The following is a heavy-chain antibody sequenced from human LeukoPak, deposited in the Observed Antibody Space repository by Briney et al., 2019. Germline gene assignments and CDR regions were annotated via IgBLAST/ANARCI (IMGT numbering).Heavy chain of an antibody. CDR3: VAVDYGVY. CDR2: INAGDGNT. V-gene: IGHV1-3*01. J-gene: IGHJ4*02. CDR1: GYTFTNYA. Sequence: ASVTVSCKASGYTFTNYAMHWVRQAPGQRLEWMGWINAGDGNTRYLQNFQGRVTFTRDTSASTAYMELGNLRSEDTAVYYCVAVDYGVYWGQGTLVTVSS.